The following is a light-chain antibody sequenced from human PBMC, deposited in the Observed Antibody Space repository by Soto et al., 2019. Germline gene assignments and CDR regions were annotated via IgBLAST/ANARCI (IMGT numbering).Light chain of an antibody. J-gene: IGKJ1*01. Sequence: EVVMTQSPATLSVSPGERATLSCRASQSISSNLAWYQQKPGQAPRLLIYAASTRATGIPARFSGSGSGTEFSLTISSLQSEDSAVYYCQQYTDWPPWTFGQGTKV. CDR2: AAS. CDR3: QQYTDWPPWT. CDR1: QSISSN. V-gene: IGKV3-15*01.